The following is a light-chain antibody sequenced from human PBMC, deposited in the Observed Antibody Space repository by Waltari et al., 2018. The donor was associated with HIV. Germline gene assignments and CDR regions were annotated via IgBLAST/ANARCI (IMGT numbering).Light chain of an antibody. V-gene: IGLV2-14*01. CDR1: SRDGGGYNY. CDR2: EVR. CDR3: SSYSSSDTHVV. Sequence: QSALTQPASVSGSPGQSITISCTGTSRDGGGYNYVSWYQQHPGKAPKFMIYEVRNRPSGVSNRFSGSKSGNTASLTISGLQAEDEAYYYCSSYSSSDTHVVFGGGTKLTVL. J-gene: IGLJ2*01.